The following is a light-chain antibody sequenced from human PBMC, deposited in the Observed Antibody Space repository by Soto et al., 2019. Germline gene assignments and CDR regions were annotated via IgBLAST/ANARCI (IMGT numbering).Light chain of an antibody. CDR1: QSVSSN. Sequence: IVLTQSPDTLSLSPGERATLSCRASQSVSSNLAWYQQKPGQAPRLLIHGAFSRATGIPDRFSGSGSGTDFTLTISTLEPEDSAVYYCQQYGTSPLTFGGGTKVDIK. CDR3: QQYGTSPLT. CDR2: GAF. V-gene: IGKV3-20*01. J-gene: IGKJ4*01.